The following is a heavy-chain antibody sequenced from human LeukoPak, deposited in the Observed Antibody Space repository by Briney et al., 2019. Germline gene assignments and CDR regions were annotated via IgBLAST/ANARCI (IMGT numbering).Heavy chain of an antibody. V-gene: IGHV1-2*02. D-gene: IGHD6-13*01. Sequence: ASVKVSCKASGYTFTGYYMHWVRQAPGQGLEWMGWINPNSGGTNYAQKFQGRVTMTRDTSISTAYMELSRLRSDDTAVYYCARDSSSWSLFYLFDYWGQGTLVTVSS. CDR3: ARDSSSWSLFYLFDY. CDR2: INPNSGGT. CDR1: GYTFTGYY. J-gene: IGHJ4*02.